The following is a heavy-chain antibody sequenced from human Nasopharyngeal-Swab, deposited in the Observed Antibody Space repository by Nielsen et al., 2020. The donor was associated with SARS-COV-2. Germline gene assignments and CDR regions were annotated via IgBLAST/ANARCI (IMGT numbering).Heavy chain of an antibody. Sequence: SETLSLTCAVYGGSFSGYYWSWIRQPPGKGLEWIGEINHSGSTNYNPSLKRRVTISVDTSKNQFSLKLSSVTAADTAVYYCARGRITMVRGVIMFFDYWGQGTLVTVSS. V-gene: IGHV4-34*01. CDR2: INHSGST. J-gene: IGHJ4*02. CDR3: ARGRITMVRGVIMFFDY. CDR1: GGSFSGYY. D-gene: IGHD3-10*01.